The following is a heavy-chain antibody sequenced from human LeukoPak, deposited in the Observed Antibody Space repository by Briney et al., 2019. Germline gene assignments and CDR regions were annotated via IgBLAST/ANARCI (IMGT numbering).Heavy chain of an antibody. Sequence: SQTLSLTCAVSGGSISSGGYSWSWIRQPPGKGLEWIGYIYHSGSTYYNPSLKSRVTMSVDTSKNQFSLKLSSVTAADTAVYYCARTLRVPTYYYDSSGYPDAFDIWGQGTMVTVSS. D-gene: IGHD3-22*01. CDR2: IYHSGST. J-gene: IGHJ3*02. CDR1: GGSISSGGYS. V-gene: IGHV4-30-2*01. CDR3: ARTLRVPTYYYDSSGYPDAFDI.